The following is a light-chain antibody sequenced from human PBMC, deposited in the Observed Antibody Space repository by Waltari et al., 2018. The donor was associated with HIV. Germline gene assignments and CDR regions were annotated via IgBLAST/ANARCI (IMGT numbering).Light chain of an antibody. V-gene: IGLV1-51*01. J-gene: IGLJ3*02. Sequence: QSVLTQPPSLSEPPGQQVATSSSLSSTNIGTDYVSWYQHVPGSAPKLLIYDNDKRPAGTPDRFSGSKSGTSATLDITGLQTGDGADYYCGTWDRSLGGGVFGGGTKLTVL. CDR3: GTWDRSLGGGV. CDR2: DND. CDR1: STNIGTDY.